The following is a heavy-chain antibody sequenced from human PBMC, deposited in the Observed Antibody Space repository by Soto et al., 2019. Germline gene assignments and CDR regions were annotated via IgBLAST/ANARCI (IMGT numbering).Heavy chain of an antibody. Sequence: QVQLVESGGGVVQPGRSLRLSCAASGFTFSSHAMHWVRQAPGKGLEWVAVVSNDGNTKFYADSVKGRFTISRDNSKNALYLQMNSLRAEDTALYYCASPRIAAPNTPVDYWCQGTLVTVSS. CDR3: ASPRIAAPNTPVDY. CDR1: GFTFSSHA. V-gene: IGHV3-30-3*01. CDR2: VSNDGNTK. D-gene: IGHD6-13*01. J-gene: IGHJ4*02.